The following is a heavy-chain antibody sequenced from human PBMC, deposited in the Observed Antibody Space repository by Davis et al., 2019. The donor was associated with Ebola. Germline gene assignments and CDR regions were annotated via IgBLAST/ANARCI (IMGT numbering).Heavy chain of an antibody. CDR3: AREVTGYYGGLFDY. CDR1: GFLFSSYA. V-gene: IGHV3-21*01. Sequence: PGGSLRLSCAASGFLFSSYAMSWVRQAPGKGLEWVSSISGSSNYIYYADSVKGRFTISRDNAKNSLYLQMNSLRAEDTAAYYCAREVTGYYGGLFDYWGQGALLSVSS. J-gene: IGHJ4*02. D-gene: IGHD4-23*01. CDR2: ISGSSNYI.